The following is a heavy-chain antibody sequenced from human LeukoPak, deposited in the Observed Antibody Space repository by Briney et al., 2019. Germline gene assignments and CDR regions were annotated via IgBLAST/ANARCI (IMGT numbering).Heavy chain of an antibody. CDR1: GFTFSSYE. CDR3: ARGGSYVHY. CDR2: ISSSGGTI. V-gene: IGHV3-48*03. D-gene: IGHD1-26*01. J-gene: IGHJ4*02. Sequence: PGGSLRLSCAASGFTFSSYEMNWVRQAPGKGLECVSYISSSGGTISYADSVKGRFTISRDNAKNALYLQMNSLRAEDTANYYCARGGSYVHYWGQGTLVTVSS.